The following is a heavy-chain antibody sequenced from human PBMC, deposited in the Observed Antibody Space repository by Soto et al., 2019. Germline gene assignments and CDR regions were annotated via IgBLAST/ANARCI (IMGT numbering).Heavy chain of an antibody. CDR2: INPNSGGT. J-gene: IGHJ4*02. CDR3: ARTNDYSNTVHY. V-gene: IGHV1-2*02. Sequence: ASVKVSCKASGYTFTGYYMHWVRQAPGQGLEWMGWINPNSGGTNYAQKFQGRVTMTRDTSISTAYMELSRLRSDDTAVYYCARTNDYSNTVHYWGQGTLVTVSS. D-gene: IGHD4-4*01. CDR1: GYTFTGYY.